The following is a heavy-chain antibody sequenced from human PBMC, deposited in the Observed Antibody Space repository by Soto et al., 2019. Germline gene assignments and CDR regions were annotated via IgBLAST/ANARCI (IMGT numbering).Heavy chain of an antibody. V-gene: IGHV1-69*12. CDR3: ARIEGYCSGGTCYRGSGDY. Sequence: QVQLVQSGAEVKKPGSSVKVSCKASGGTFSNYSINWVRQAPGQGLEWMGGIIPFFGTANYAQKFQGRVTITADDSATTAYMEVTSLRSDDTAVYYCARIEGYCSGGTCYRGSGDYWGQGTMVAVSS. J-gene: IGHJ4*02. D-gene: IGHD2-15*01. CDR2: IIPFFGTA. CDR1: GGTFSNYS.